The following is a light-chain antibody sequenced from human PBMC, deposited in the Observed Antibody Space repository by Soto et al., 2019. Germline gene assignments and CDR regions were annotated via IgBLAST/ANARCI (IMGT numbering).Light chain of an antibody. CDR2: EVR. CDR1: SSDVGGYNY. CDR3: TSFTTSGTGV. Sequence: QSALTQPASVSGSPGQSITISCTGTSSDVGGYNYVSWFQQHPGKAPKLKIYEVRNRPSGVSNRFSGSKSGNTASLTISEGQDEDEADDYCTSFTTSGTGVFGGGTKLTVL. J-gene: IGLJ3*02. V-gene: IGLV2-14*01.